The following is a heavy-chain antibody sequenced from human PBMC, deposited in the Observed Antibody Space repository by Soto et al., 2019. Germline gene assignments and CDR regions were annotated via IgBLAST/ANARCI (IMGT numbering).Heavy chain of an antibody. CDR3: ARDLIGFAAAGTPWFDP. J-gene: IGHJ5*02. D-gene: IGHD6-13*01. CDR1: GFTFSSYA. V-gene: IGHV3-30-3*01. Sequence: QVQLVESGGGVVQPGRSLRLSCAASGFTFSSYAMHWVRQAPGKGLEWVAVISYDGSNKYYADSVKGRFTISRDNSKNTLYLQMNGLRAEDTAVYYCARDLIGFAAAGTPWFDPWGQGTLVTVSS. CDR2: ISYDGSNK.